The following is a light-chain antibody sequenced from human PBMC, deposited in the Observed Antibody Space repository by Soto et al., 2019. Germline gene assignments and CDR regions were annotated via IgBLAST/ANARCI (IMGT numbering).Light chain of an antibody. J-gene: IGLJ2*01. Sequence: QSVLTQPPSVSAAPGQKVTISCSGSSSNIGNNYVSWYQQLPGTAPKLLIYDNKKPPPGIPDRFSGSKAGTSTTLGITGLQTGDEDDYYSGTWDSSLSGVVFGGGTKVTVL. V-gene: IGLV1-51*01. CDR1: SSNIGNNY. CDR3: GTWDSSLSGVV. CDR2: DNK.